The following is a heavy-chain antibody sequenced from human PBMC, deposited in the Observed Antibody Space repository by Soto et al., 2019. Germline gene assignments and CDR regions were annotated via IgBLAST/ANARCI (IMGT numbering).Heavy chain of an antibody. Sequence: PGGSLRLSCAASGFTFSGYGMHWVRRAPGKGLEGVAVISYDGRNKNNADSVKGRFTISRDNSKNTLYLQMNSLRAEDTAVYYCAKGYYYDSSGYYPGRENYYYYGMDVWGQGTTVTVSS. V-gene: IGHV3-30*18. D-gene: IGHD3-22*01. J-gene: IGHJ6*02. CDR2: ISYDGRNK. CDR1: GFTFSGYG. CDR3: AKGYYYDSSGYYPGRENYYYYGMDV.